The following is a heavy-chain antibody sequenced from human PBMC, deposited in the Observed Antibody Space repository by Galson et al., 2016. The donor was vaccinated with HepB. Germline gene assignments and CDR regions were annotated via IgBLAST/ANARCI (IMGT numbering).Heavy chain of an antibody. CDR2: INRDGTKI. J-gene: IGHJ3*01. Sequence: SLRLSCAASGFTFSTYWMTWVRQTPGKGLEWVANINRDGTKIHYVDSAKGRFTISRDNAKNTLYLQMDSLRGEDTAVYYCARDSSPICRSGCYLVAFDLWGQWTAVSVS. V-gene: IGHV3-7*03. CDR3: ARDSSPICRSGCYLVAFDL. CDR1: GFTFSTYW. D-gene: IGHD6-19*01.